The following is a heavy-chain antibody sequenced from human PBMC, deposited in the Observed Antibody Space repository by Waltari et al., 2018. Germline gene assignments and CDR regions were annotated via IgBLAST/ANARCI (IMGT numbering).Heavy chain of an antibody. CDR2: IYYSGST. D-gene: IGHD3-3*01. J-gene: IGHJ6*02. CDR3: ARNYDFWSGYYDPYYYYGMDV. Sequence: QLQLQESGPGLVKPSETLSLTCTVSGGSISSSSYYWGWIRQPPGKGLEWIGSIYYSGSTDYIPALKSRVTISVDTSKNQFSLKLSSVTAADTAVYYCARNYDFWSGYYDPYYYYGMDVWGQGTTVTVSS. V-gene: IGHV4-39*07. CDR1: GGSISSSSYY.